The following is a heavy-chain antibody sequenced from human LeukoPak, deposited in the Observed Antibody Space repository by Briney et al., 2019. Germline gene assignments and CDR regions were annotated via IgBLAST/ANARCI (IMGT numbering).Heavy chain of an antibody. CDR1: GFTFSSYW. Sequence: GGSLRLSCAASGFTFSSYWMHWVRQAPGKGLEWVGNIKQDGSDKNYMDSVKGRFAISRDNTKNSVYLQMSSLRAEDTAVYYCAREVWGPEYWGQGTLVTVSS. CDR3: AREVWGPEY. J-gene: IGHJ4*02. V-gene: IGHV3-7*01. CDR2: IKQDGSDK. D-gene: IGHD1-14*01.